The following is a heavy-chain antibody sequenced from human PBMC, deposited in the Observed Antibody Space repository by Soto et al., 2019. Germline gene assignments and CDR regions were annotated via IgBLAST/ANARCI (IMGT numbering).Heavy chain of an antibody. CDR1: GGTFSSYA. Sequence: SVKASCKASGGTFSSYAISWVRRAPGQGLEWMGGIIPIFGTANYAQKFQGRVTITADESTSTAYMELSSLRSEDTAVYYCARVVGDFWSGNYYYYYGMDVWGQGTTVTVSS. V-gene: IGHV1-69*13. J-gene: IGHJ6*02. CDR3: ARVVGDFWSGNYYYYYGMDV. CDR2: IIPIFGTA. D-gene: IGHD3-3*01.